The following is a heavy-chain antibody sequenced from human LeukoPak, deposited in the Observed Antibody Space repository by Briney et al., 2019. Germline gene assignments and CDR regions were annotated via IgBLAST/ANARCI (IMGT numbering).Heavy chain of an antibody. V-gene: IGHV1-18*01. CDR1: GYTFTNYG. Sequence: GASVKVSCKASGYTFTNYGISWVRQAPGQGLEWMGWISAYSFNTIYAQKVQGRVTMTTDTSTSTAYMELRSLRSDDTAVYYCAREVFVVVPADYYYYGMDVWGQGTTVTVSS. J-gene: IGHJ6*02. CDR3: AREVFVVVPADYYYYGMDV. D-gene: IGHD2-2*01. CDR2: ISAYSFNT.